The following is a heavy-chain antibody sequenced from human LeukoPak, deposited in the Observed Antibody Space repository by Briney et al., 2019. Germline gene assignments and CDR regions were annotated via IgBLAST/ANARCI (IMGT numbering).Heavy chain of an antibody. J-gene: IGHJ4*02. CDR3: AGRGRSRGDILTGYSTPGDY. V-gene: IGHV4-34*01. D-gene: IGHD3-9*01. CDR1: GGSFSGYY. Sequence: SETLSLTCAVYGGSFSGYYWSWIRQPPGKGLEWIGEINHRGRTNYNPPLTSRVTISVDTSKNQFSLNLSSVTAADPAVVYCAGRGRSRGDILTGYSTPGDYWGQRALVTVSS. CDR2: INHRGRT.